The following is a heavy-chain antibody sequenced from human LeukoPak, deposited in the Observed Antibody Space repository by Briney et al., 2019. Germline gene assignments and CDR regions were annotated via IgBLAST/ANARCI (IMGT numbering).Heavy chain of an antibody. D-gene: IGHD6-13*01. V-gene: IGHV3-23*01. CDR1: GFTFSSYA. Sequence: GGSLRLSCAASGFTFSSYAMSWVRQAPGKGLEWVSGISGSGGSIGSVSGRFTISRDNSKNTLFLQMNSLRAEDTAIYYCARSIPYGTTWYGRSDYWGQGTLVTVSS. CDR2: ISGSGGS. CDR3: ARSIPYGTTWYGRSDY. J-gene: IGHJ4*02.